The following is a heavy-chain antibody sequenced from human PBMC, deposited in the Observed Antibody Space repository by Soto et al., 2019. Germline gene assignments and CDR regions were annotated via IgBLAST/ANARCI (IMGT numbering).Heavy chain of an antibody. V-gene: IGHV1-2*02. J-gene: IGHJ6*02. D-gene: IGHD3-10*02. CDR3: ARNMDYYYGRGSGNGHGV. Sequence: QVQLVQSGAEVKEPGDSVRVSCEASGYTFTAYYIHWVRQAPGQGLEWMGWINPKSGDTTYAQDFQGRVSMTRDMSISTVYMELSRLTSDDTAIYYCARNMDYYYGRGSGNGHGVWGQGTTVTVFS. CDR1: GYTFTAYY. CDR2: INPKSGDT.